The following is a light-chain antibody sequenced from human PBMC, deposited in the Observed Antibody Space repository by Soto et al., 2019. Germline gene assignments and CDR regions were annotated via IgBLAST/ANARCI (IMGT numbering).Light chain of an antibody. CDR3: QHRDNWPLT. CDR1: QNIDTY. J-gene: IGKJ4*01. Sequence: EIVLTQSPATLALSPVQRATLSCRASQNIDTYLAWYQQKPGQAPRLLIYDASNRATGIPARFSGSGSGTDFTLTISSLEPEDFAIYYCQHRDNWPLTFGGGTKVDIK. CDR2: DAS. V-gene: IGKV3-11*01.